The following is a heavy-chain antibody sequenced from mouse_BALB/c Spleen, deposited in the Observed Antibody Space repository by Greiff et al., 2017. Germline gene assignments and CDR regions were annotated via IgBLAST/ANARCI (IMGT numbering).Heavy chain of an antibody. D-gene: IGHD1-1*02. J-gene: IGHJ3*01. CDR3: ARHAPLWWLVY. V-gene: IGHV5-2*01. CDR1: EYEFPSHD. CDR2: INSDGGST. Sequence: EVQLVESGGGLVQPGESLKLSCASNEYEFPSHDMPWVRKTPGKRLELVAAINSDGGSTYYPDTMERRVIISRDNTKKTLYLQMSSLRSEDTALYYCARHAPLWWLVYWGQGTLVTVSA.